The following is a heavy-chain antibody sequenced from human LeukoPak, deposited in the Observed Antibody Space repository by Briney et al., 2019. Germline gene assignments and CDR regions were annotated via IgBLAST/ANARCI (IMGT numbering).Heavy chain of an antibody. J-gene: IGHJ4*02. Sequence: PGGSLRLSYAASGFTFSSYAMSWVRQAPGKGLEWVSVISADSATTFYADSVKGRFTISRDNAKNTVFLQMSSLRAEDTALYYCARKSASGNYPLDYWGQGTLVTVSS. D-gene: IGHD3-10*01. CDR2: ISADSATT. CDR3: ARKSASGNYPLDY. V-gene: IGHV3-23*01. CDR1: GFTFSSYA.